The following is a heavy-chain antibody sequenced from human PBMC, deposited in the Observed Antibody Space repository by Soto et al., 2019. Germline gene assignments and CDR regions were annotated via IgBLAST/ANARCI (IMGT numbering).Heavy chain of an antibody. D-gene: IGHD7-27*01. CDR3: AFLSLGSEAFDI. CDR1: GYAFTSYL. V-gene: IGHV1-3*04. Sequence: ASVKVSCKPSGYAFTSYLLYWVRQAPGQRLEWMGWINTGKGNTKYSQKFQGRVTMTRDTSTSTAYMELSSLRSEDTAVYYCAFLSLGSEAFDIWGQGTMVTVSS. J-gene: IGHJ3*02. CDR2: INTGKGNT.